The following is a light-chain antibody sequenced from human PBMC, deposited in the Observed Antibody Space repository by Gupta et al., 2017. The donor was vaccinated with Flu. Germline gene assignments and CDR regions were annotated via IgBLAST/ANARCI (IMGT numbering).Light chain of an antibody. CDR2: DAS. CDR3: QQRCKWPIT. J-gene: IGKJ3*01. CDR1: QSVSSY. V-gene: IGKV3-11*01. Sequence: EIVFTQSPATLSLSPGERATLPCRASQSVSSYLAWYQQKPGQAPRLLIYDASNRANGLPARFSGSGSGTEFTLTISSLEPEDFAVYYCQQRCKWPITFGPGTKVDIK.